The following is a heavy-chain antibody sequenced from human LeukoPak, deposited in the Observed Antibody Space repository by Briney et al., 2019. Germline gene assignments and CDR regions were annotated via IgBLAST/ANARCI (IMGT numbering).Heavy chain of an antibody. CDR1: AYTFTGYY. D-gene: IGHD3-3*01. V-gene: IGHV1-2*06. Sequence: ASVKVSCKASAYTFTGYYMHWLRQAPGQGLEWMGRLNPNSGGTNFAQKFKGRVTMIRDTSINTAYMELSSLTSDDTAVYYCARADSIFGAPGQDPFDPWGQGTLVTVSS. CDR3: ARADSIFGAPGQDPFDP. J-gene: IGHJ5*02. CDR2: LNPNSGGT.